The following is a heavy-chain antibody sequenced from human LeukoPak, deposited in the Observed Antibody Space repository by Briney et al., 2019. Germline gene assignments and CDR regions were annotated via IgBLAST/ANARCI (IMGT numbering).Heavy chain of an antibody. CDR3: AKRRGLELLYYYYMDV. V-gene: IGHV3-23*01. CDR2: ISGSGGST. Sequence: PGGSLRLSCAASRFTFSSYGMSWVRQAPGKGLEWVSSISGSGGSTYYADSVQGRFTISRDNSENTQSLQMNSLRAEDTAVYYCAKRRGLELLYYYYMDVWGKGTTVTVSS. D-gene: IGHD1-7*01. CDR1: RFTFSSYG. J-gene: IGHJ6*03.